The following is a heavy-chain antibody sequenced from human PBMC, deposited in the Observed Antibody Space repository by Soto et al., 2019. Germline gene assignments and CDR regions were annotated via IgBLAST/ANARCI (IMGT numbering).Heavy chain of an antibody. D-gene: IGHD6-13*01. J-gene: IGHJ6*02. V-gene: IGHV4-34*01. CDR2: INHSGST. CDR1: GGSFRGYY. Sequence: TSATLSLTCAVYGGSFRGYYWSWIRQPPGKWLEWIGEINHSGSTNYNPSLKSRVTISVDTSKNQFSLKLSSVTAADTAVYYCARAFHVEQQLVYYYYGMDVWGQGTTVTVSS. CDR3: ARAFHVEQQLVYYYYGMDV.